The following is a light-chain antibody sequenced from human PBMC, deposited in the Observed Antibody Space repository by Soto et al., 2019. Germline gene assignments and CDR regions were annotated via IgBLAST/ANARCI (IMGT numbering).Light chain of an antibody. CDR2: GAS. V-gene: IGKV1-39*01. CDR1: QSISSY. Sequence: DIQMTQSPSSLSASVGDRVTITCRASQSISSYVNWYQQKPGKAPKVLIYGASSVQSGVPLRFSGSGSGTEFTLTISSLQPDDFATYYCQQYNSYPWTFGQGTKVDIK. CDR3: QQYNSYPWT. J-gene: IGKJ1*01.